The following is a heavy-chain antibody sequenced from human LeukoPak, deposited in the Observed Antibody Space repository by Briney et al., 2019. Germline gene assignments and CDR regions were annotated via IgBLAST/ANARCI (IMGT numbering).Heavy chain of an antibody. CDR1: GGSITGHY. CDR3: AKLGHSDGWYLGAFDI. CDR2: TSYSRTT. D-gene: IGHD6-19*01. J-gene: IGHJ3*02. V-gene: IGHV4-59*08. Sequence: SETLSLTCAVSGGSITGHYWNWIRQTPGMRLEWISYTSYSRTTIYNSYFKGRATISIDTSKNQLYLNLTSVTATDTAVYYCAKLGHSDGWYLGAFDIWGQGTTVIVSS.